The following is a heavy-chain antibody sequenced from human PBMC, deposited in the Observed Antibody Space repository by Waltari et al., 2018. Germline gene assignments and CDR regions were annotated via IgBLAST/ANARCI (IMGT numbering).Heavy chain of an antibody. D-gene: IGHD6-19*01. CDR1: AGSISSGGYS. V-gene: IGHV4-30-2*01. CDR3: ARSREQWLEHFDY. Sequence: QLQLQESGSGLVKPSQTLSLTCAVSAGSISSGGYSWSWIRQPPGKGLEWIGYIYHSGSTYYNPSLKSRVTISVDRSKNQFSLKLSSVTAADTAVYYCARSREQWLEHFDYWGQGTLVTVSS. J-gene: IGHJ4*02. CDR2: IYHSGST.